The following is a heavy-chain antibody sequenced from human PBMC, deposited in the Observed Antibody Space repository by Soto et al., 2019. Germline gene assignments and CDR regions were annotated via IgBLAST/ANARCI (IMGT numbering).Heavy chain of an antibody. J-gene: IGHJ3*02. CDR3: AREGLDSSGHFDI. CDR2: INSDGSST. V-gene: IGHV3-74*01. D-gene: IGHD3-22*01. CDR1: GFTFSSYW. Sequence: EVQLVESGGGLVQPGGSLRLSCEASGFTFSSYWMHWVRQAPGNGLVWVSLINSDGSSTIYADSVKGRFTISRDNAKNKLYLQMNSLRAEDTAAYYCAREGLDSSGHFDIWGQGTMVSVSS.